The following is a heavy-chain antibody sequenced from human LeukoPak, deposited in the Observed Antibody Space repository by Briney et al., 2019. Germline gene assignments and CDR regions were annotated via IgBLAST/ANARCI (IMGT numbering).Heavy chain of an antibody. CDR3: ARDRGYCSSTSCYEGGFWFDP. Sequence: ASVKVSCKASGYTFTGCYMHWVRQAPGQGLEWMGWINPNSGGTNYAQKFQGRVTMTRDTSISTAYMELSRLRSDDTAVYYCARDRGYCSSTSCYEGGFWFDPWGQGTLVTVSS. V-gene: IGHV1-2*02. CDR1: GYTFTGCY. CDR2: INPNSGGT. J-gene: IGHJ5*02. D-gene: IGHD2-2*01.